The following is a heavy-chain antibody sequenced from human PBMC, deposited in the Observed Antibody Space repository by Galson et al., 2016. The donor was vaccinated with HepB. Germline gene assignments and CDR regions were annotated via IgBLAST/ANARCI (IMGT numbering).Heavy chain of an antibody. D-gene: IGHD1-1*01. Sequence: SLRLSCAASGFSFNDFYMSWIRQPPGKALEWISYISHSGNTREYADSVKGRFTVSRDNNKTSVYLQLNSLRAEDTALYYCARDVNNWTGDRRLFDLWGQGTLLAVSS. CDR1: GFSFNDFY. CDR3: ARDVNNWTGDRRLFDL. V-gene: IGHV3-11*01. J-gene: IGHJ4*02. CDR2: ISHSGNTR.